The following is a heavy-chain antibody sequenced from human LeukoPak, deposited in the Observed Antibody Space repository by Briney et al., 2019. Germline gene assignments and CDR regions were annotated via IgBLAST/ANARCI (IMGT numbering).Heavy chain of an antibody. CDR2: ISGSGGST. CDR1: GFTFSSYG. V-gene: IGHV3-23*01. Sequence: PGGSLRLSCAASGFTFSSYGMSWVRQAPGKGLEWVSAISGSGGSTYYADSVKGRFTISRDNSKNTLYLQMNSLRAEDTAVYYCAKDDSSGYYYSLFDYWGQGTLVTVSS. J-gene: IGHJ4*02. D-gene: IGHD3-22*01. CDR3: AKDDSSGYYYSLFDY.